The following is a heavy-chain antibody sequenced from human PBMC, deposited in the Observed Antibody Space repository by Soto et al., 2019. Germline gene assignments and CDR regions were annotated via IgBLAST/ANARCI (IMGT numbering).Heavy chain of an antibody. D-gene: IGHD6-13*01. Sequence: SVQVPCKASAGTLSAYAISWVRQARGQGPEWTGGIIPIFATANYAQKFHGRVTITEDKSTSTAYMELSGLRSEDTAVYYCARGFSSSWHSWFDPWGQGTLVTVTS. V-gene: IGHV1-69*06. CDR1: AGTLSAYA. J-gene: IGHJ5*02. CDR2: IIPIFATA. CDR3: ARGFSSSWHSWFDP.